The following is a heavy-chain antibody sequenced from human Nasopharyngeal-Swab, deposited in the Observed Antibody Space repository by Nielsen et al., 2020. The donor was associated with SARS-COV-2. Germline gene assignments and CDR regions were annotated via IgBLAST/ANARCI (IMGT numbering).Heavy chain of an antibody. V-gene: IGHV3-30*18. CDR3: AKGGYSGYDPLGMDV. J-gene: IGHJ6*02. CDR2: ISYDGSNK. D-gene: IGHD5-12*01. Sequence: WIRQPPGKGLEWVAVISYDGSNKYYADSVKGRFTISRDNSKNTLYLQMNSLRAEDTVVYYCAKGGYSGYDPLGMDVWGQGTTVTVSS.